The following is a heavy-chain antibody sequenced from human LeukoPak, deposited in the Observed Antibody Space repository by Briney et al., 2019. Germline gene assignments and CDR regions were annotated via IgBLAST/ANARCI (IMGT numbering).Heavy chain of an antibody. CDR3: AKDLDAMIVVALGPFDY. CDR2: ISYDGSNK. Sequence: GGSLRLSCAAPGFTFSSYGMHWVRQAPGKGLEWVAVISYDGSNKYYADSVKGRFTISRDNSKNTLYLQMNSLRAEDTAVYYCAKDLDAMIVVALGPFDYWGQGTLVTVSS. J-gene: IGHJ4*02. V-gene: IGHV3-30*18. CDR1: GFTFSSYG. D-gene: IGHD3-22*01.